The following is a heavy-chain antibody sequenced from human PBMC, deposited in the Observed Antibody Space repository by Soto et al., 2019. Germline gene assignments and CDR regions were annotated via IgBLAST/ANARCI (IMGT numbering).Heavy chain of an antibody. CDR2: IYYAGTT. Sequence: SETLSLTCTVSGASFSPNYWAWIRQPPGKGLEWIGYIYYAGTTRYNPSLESRVTISLDTSKNQFSLRLSSVTAADTTVYYCARGPVDILTGYFSPLDYWGQGTLVTVSS. V-gene: IGHV4-59*08. D-gene: IGHD3-9*01. CDR1: GASFSPNY. J-gene: IGHJ4*02. CDR3: ARGPVDILTGYFSPLDY.